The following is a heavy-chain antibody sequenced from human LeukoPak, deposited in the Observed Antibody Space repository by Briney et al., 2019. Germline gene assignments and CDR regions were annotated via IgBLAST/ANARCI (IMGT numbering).Heavy chain of an antibody. V-gene: IGHV1-58*01. CDR3: ARDADIVVVPAANVDNWFDP. CDR2: IVVGSGNT. Sequence: SVKVSCKASGFTFTSSAVQWVRQARGQRLEWIGWIVVGSGNTNYAQKFQGRVTMTRDTSISTAYMELSRLRSDDTAVYYCARDADIVVVPAANVDNWFDPWGQGTLVTVSS. D-gene: IGHD2-2*01. J-gene: IGHJ5*02. CDR1: GFTFTSSA.